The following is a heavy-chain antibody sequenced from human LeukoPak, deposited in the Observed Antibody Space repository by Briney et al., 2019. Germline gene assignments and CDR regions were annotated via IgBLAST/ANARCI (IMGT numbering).Heavy chain of an antibody. D-gene: IGHD3-22*01. CDR1: GFTFSSYA. Sequence: GGSLRLSCTASGFTFSSYAMSWVRQAPGKGLEWVGAISGVGGSTYYADSLKGRFTFSRKNSKNTPHLQMNSLRAEDTGVSYCSKGRRVVVTSSHFDYWGQGTLVTVSS. CDR3: SKGRRVVVTSSHFDY. V-gene: IGHV3-23*01. J-gene: IGHJ4*02. CDR2: ISGVGGST.